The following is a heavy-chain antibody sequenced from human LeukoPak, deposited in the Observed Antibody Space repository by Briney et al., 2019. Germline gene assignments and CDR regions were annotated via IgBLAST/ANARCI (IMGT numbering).Heavy chain of an antibody. CDR2: ISWNSGSI. Sequence: PGGSLRLSCAASGFTFDDYAMHWVRQAPGKGLEWVSGISWNSGSIGYADSVKGRFTISRDNAKSSLYLQMNSLRAEDTALYYCAKANHYYGMDVWGQGTTVTVSS. D-gene: IGHD1-14*01. CDR1: GFTFDDYA. V-gene: IGHV3-9*01. CDR3: AKANHYYGMDV. J-gene: IGHJ6*02.